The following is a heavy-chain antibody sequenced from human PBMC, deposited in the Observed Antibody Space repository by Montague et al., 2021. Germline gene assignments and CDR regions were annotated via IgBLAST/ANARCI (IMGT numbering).Heavy chain of an antibody. CDR2: ISHDGGSK. J-gene: IGHJ5*02. D-gene: IGHD2/OR15-2a*01. CDR1: GFMFSKYG. Sequence: SLRLSCAGSGFMFSKYGIHWVRQAPGKGLEWVAGISHDGGSKFYAGSVKGRFAVSRDNSNNTLYPQMNSLRLEDTATYYCARDQGIVTVLVAVGWSDPWGQGTLVTVSS. CDR3: ARDQGIVTVLVAVGWSDP. V-gene: IGHV3-30*03.